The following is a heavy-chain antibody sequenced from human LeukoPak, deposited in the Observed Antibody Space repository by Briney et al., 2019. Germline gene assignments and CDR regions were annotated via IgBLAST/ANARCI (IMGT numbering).Heavy chain of an antibody. J-gene: IGHJ4*02. D-gene: IGHD2-2*01. Sequence: PSETLSLTCTVSGGSISSGSHHWGWFRQSPGKRLEWIGSIYDSRTIYYNPSLNSRVTISAVTSKNQFSLQLNSVTAADTAVYYCARLCSSTSCYGSFDYWGQGTLVTVSS. CDR2: IYDSRTI. V-gene: IGHV4-39*01. CDR1: GGSISSGSHH. CDR3: ARLCSSTSCYGSFDY.